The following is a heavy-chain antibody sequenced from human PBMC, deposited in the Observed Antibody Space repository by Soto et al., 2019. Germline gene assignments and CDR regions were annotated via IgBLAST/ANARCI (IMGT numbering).Heavy chain of an antibody. J-gene: IGHJ3*02. V-gene: IGHV3-74*02. CDR1: GLTISGKKY. CDR2: INSDGSST. D-gene: IGHD3-22*01. CDR3: ARSRRLEGAFDI. Sequence: DVQLVESGGGLIQPGGSLRLSCAALGLTISGKKYMSWVRQAPGRGLEWVSRINSDGSSTSYADSVKGRFTISRDNAKNTLYLQMNSLRAEDTAVYYCARSRRLEGAFDIWGQGTMVTVSS.